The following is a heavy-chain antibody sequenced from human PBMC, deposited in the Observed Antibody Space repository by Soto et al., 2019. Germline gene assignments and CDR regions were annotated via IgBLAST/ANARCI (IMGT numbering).Heavy chain of an antibody. D-gene: IGHD3-22*01. J-gene: IGHJ4*02. Sequence: SGGSLRLSCAASGFTFSSYSMNWVRQAPGKGLEWVSSISSSSSYIYYADSVKGRFTTSRDNAKNSLYVQMNSLRAEDTAVYYCARKYYDSSGPFDYWGQGTLVTVSS. V-gene: IGHV3-21*01. CDR2: ISSSSSYI. CDR1: GFTFSSYS. CDR3: ARKYYDSSGPFDY.